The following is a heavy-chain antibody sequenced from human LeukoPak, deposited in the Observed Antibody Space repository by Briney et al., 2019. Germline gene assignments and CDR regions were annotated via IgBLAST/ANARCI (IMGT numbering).Heavy chain of an antibody. J-gene: IGHJ5*02. Sequence: GGSLRPSCAASGFTFSSYGMHWVRQAPGKGLEWVAFIRYDGSNKYYADSVKGRFTISRDNSKNALYLQMNSLRAEDTAVYYCAKDSAYQLLLYNWFDPWGQGTLVTVSS. CDR3: AKDSAYQLLLYNWFDP. CDR1: GFTFSSYG. CDR2: IRYDGSNK. V-gene: IGHV3-30*02. D-gene: IGHD2-2*01.